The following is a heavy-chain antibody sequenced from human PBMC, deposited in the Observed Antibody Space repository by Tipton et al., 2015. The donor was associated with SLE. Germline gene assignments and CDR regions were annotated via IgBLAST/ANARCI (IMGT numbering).Heavy chain of an antibody. CDR1: GGSISSANYY. D-gene: IGHD6-13*01. V-gene: IGHV4-61*02. CDR2: IYASGST. CDR3: ARDSAAGYYYNGMDV. J-gene: IGHJ6*02. Sequence: TLSLTCTVSGGSISSANYYWSWIRQPAGKGLEWIGRIYASGSTNYYPSLKSRVTISLDTSKNQFSLKLSSVTAADTAVYYCARDSAAGYYYNGMDVWGQGTTVTVSS.